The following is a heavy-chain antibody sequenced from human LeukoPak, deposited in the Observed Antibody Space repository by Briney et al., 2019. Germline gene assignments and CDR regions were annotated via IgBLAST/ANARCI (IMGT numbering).Heavy chain of an antibody. CDR1: GDSVSSDSAA. D-gene: IGHD3-3*01. J-gene: IGHJ3*02. V-gene: IGHV6-1*01. Sequence: SQTLSLTCAISGDSVSSDSAAWTWIRQSPSRGLEWLGRTYYRSKWNNDYAVSVQSRITINPDTSKNQFSLQLNSVTPEDTAVYYCARGGHDFWSGPTSDAFDIWGQGTMVTVSS. CDR2: TYYRSKWNN. CDR3: ARGGHDFWSGPTSDAFDI.